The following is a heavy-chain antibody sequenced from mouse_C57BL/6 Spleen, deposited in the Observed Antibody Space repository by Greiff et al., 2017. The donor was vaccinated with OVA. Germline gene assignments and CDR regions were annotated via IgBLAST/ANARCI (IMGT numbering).Heavy chain of an antibody. CDR3: ALAGSYWYFDV. CDR1: GFSLTSYG. J-gene: IGHJ1*03. CDR2: IWSGGST. D-gene: IGHD1-1*01. Sequence: VQRVESGPGLVQPSQSLSITCPVSGFSLTSYGVHWVRQSPGKGLEWLGVIWSGGSTDYNEAFISSLRISTDNSKSQVFFKMNSLQADDTAIYYCALAGSYWYFDVWGTGTTVTVSS. V-gene: IGHV2-2*01.